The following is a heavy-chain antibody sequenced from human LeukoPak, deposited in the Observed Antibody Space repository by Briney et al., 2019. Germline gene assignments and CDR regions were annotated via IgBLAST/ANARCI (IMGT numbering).Heavy chain of an antibody. CDR1: GDILSSNSAA. CDR3: ARDADRYDTFDI. Sequence: SQTLSLTCALSGDILSSNSAAWNWLRQSPSRGLEWLGRTYYRSKWYNDYAVSVKSRIAINPDTSKNQFSLQLNSVTPEDTAVYYCARDADRYDTFDIWGQGTMVTVSS. J-gene: IGHJ3*02. V-gene: IGHV6-1*01. D-gene: IGHD3-9*01. CDR2: TYYRSKWYN.